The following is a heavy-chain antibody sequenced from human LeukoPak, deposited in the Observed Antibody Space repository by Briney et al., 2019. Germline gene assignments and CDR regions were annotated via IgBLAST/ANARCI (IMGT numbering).Heavy chain of an antibody. CDR2: INTNTGNP. CDR1: GYTFTSYA. J-gene: IGHJ4*02. D-gene: IGHD6-19*01. V-gene: IGHV7-4-1*02. CDR3: ARIAVAGHCYYFDY. Sequence: GASVKVSCKASGYTFTSYAMNWVRQAPGQGLEWMGWINTNTGNPTYAQGFTGRFVFSLDTSVSTAYLQISSLKAEGTAVYYCARIAVAGHCYYFDYWGQGTLVTVSS.